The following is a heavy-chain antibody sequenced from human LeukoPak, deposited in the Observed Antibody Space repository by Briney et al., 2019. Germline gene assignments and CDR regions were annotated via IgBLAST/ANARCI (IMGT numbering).Heavy chain of an antibody. J-gene: IGHJ3*02. CDR3: ARVSYYYDDSGYYYDAFDI. D-gene: IGHD3-22*01. Sequence: GGSLRLSCAASGFTFSDYYMSWIRQAPGKGLVWVSYISGSGSTIFYSDSVKGRFTISRDNAKNSLFLQMDSLRAEDTAVYYCARVSYYYDDSGYYYDAFDIWGQGTMVTVSS. CDR1: GFTFSDYY. CDR2: ISGSGSTI. V-gene: IGHV3-11*01.